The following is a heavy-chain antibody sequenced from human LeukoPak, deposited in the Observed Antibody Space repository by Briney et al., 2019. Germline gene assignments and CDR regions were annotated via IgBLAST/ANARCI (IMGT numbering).Heavy chain of an antibody. J-gene: IGHJ6*03. V-gene: IGHV1-69*05. CDR1: GGTFSSYA. Sequence: ASVKVSCKASGGTFSSYAISWVRQAPGQGLEWMGGIIPIFGTANYAQKFQGRVTITTDESTSTAYMELSSLRSEDTAVYYCARGRGTSYYYYYMDVWGKGTAVTVSS. D-gene: IGHD2-2*01. CDR3: ARGRGTSYYYYYMDV. CDR2: IIPIFGTA.